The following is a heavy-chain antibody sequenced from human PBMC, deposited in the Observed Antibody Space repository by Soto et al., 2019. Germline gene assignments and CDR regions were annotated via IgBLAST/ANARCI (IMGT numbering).Heavy chain of an antibody. CDR3: AGPGYSNSWYEDYFDY. V-gene: IGHV3-73*02. CDR2: IRSKANNFAT. J-gene: IGHJ4*02. D-gene: IGHD6-13*01. CDR1: GFSFSAAA. Sequence: EVQLVESGGGLVQPGGSLKLSCVASGFSFSAAAMHWVRQASDKGLEWVGRIRSKANNFATAYAASVNGRFTISRDDSKNTAYLKMNSLKTEDTGVYFCAGPGYSNSWYEDYFDYWGQGTLVTVSS.